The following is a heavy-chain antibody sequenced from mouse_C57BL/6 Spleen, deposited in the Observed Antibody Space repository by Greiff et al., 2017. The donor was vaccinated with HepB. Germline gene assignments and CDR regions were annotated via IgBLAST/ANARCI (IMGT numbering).Heavy chain of an antibody. D-gene: IGHD1-1*01. CDR2: IDPSDSYT. CDR3: ARGATVVAPYFDY. Sequence: QVQLQQPGAELVRPGTSVKLSCKASGYTFTSYWMHWVKQRPGQGLEWIGVIDPSDSYTNYNQKFKGKATLTVDTSSSTAYMQLSSLTSEDSAVYYCARGATVVAPYFDYWGQCTTLTVSS. J-gene: IGHJ2*01. V-gene: IGHV1-59*01. CDR1: GYTFTSYW.